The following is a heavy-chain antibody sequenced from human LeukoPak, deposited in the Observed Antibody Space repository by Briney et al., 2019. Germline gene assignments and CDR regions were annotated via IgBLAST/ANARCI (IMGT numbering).Heavy chain of an antibody. CDR1: GGTFSSYA. D-gene: IGHD2-2*02. Sequence: ASVKVSCKASGGTFSSYAISWVRQAPGQGLEWMGGIIPIFGTANYAQKFQGRVTITTDESTSTAYMELSSLRSEDTAVYYCARSPPVPAAIENFYYYYYMDVWGKGTTVTVSS. CDR3: ARSPPVPAAIENFYYYYYMDV. CDR2: IIPIFGTA. V-gene: IGHV1-69*05. J-gene: IGHJ6*03.